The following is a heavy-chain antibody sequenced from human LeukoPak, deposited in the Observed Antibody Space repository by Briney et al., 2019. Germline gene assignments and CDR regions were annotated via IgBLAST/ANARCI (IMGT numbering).Heavy chain of an antibody. D-gene: IGHD6-13*01. V-gene: IGHV4-39*01. CDR2: IYYSGST. CDR1: GGSISSSSYY. J-gene: IGHJ6*03. Sequence: PSETLSLTCTVSGGSISSSSYYWGWIRQPPGRGLEWIGSIYYSGSTYYNPSLKSRVTISVDTSKNQFSLKLSSVTAADTAVYYCARAGGDSSSWGYSYGPSGYYYYMDVWGKGTTVTISS. CDR3: ARAGGDSSSWGYSYGPSGYYYYMDV.